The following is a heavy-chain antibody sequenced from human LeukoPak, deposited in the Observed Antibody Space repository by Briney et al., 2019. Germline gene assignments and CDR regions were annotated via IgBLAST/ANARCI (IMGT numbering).Heavy chain of an antibody. J-gene: IGHJ4*02. D-gene: IGHD2-15*01. CDR3: ARDSFVVVVAATREESNHFDY. Sequence: PSETLSLTCTVSGDSISSISYYWSWIRQPPGKGLEWIGEIKHSGSTNYNPSLKSRVTISVDTSKNQFSLNLRSVTAADTAVYFCARDSFVVVVAATREESNHFDYWGQGTLVTVSS. CDR2: IKHSGST. V-gene: IGHV4-39*07. CDR1: GDSISSISYY.